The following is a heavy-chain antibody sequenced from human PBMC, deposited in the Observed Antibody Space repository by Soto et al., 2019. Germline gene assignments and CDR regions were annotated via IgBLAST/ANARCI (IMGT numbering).Heavy chain of an antibody. CDR3: ARDFKKGSYLDY. J-gene: IGHJ4*02. V-gene: IGHV3-33*01. D-gene: IGHD3-10*01. Sequence: AGGSLRLSCAASGFTFRTYGIHWVRQAPGKGLEWVALIWFDENNKNYADSVKGRFTISRDNYQNTLYLQMNSLRVEDTAVYYCARDFKKGSYLDYWGQGTPVTVSS. CDR1: GFTFRTYG. CDR2: IWFDENNK.